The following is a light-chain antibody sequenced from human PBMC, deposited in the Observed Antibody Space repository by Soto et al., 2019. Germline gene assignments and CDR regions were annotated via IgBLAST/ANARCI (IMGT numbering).Light chain of an antibody. CDR3: QQCNDWPRT. Sequence: IVMTQSPATLSVSPGERATLSCRASQSVGSSLAWYQQKPGRAPRLLIYGASSRATGVPARFSGSESGTDFTLTISGLQSEDFAVYYCQQCNDWPRTFGQGTKLEI. CDR2: GAS. V-gene: IGKV3-15*01. CDR1: QSVGSS. J-gene: IGKJ2*01.